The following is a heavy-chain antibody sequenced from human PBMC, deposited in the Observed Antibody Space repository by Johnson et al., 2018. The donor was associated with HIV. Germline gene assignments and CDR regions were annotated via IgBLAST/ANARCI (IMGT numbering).Heavy chain of an antibody. CDR2: ISSDGNNK. Sequence: QVQLVESGGGLVQPGGSLRLSCAASGFTFGSYVMSWVRQAPGKGLEWVASISSDGNNKYFADSVQGRFTISRDNSKNTLYLQMNSLRAKDTAVYYCAREFARFVGWFQTDGRAFDIWGQGTMVTVSS. CDR1: GFTFGSYV. CDR3: AREFARFVGWFQTDGRAFDI. D-gene: IGHD3-3*01. V-gene: IGHV3-30*03. J-gene: IGHJ3*02.